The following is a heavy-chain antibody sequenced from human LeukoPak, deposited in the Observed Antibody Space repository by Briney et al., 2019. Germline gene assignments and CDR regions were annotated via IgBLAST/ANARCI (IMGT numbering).Heavy chain of an antibody. Sequence: GGSLRLSCVASGFMFSSYSVTWVRQTPEKGLAWVSIISASGSPIFYADSVEGRFTISRDNSKNTAYLQMNSLRAEDTAVYFCAKGATRATRHFDLWGRGTLVTASS. V-gene: IGHV3-23*01. CDR3: AKGATRATRHFDL. D-gene: IGHD1-26*01. CDR2: ISASGSPI. CDR1: GFMFSSYS. J-gene: IGHJ2*01.